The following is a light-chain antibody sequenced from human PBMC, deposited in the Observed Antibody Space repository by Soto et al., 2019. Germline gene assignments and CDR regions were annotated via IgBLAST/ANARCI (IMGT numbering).Light chain of an antibody. J-gene: IGLJ1*01. Sequence: QSVLTQPPSVSGAPGQRVTISCTGSSSNIGAGYDVHWYQQLPGTAPKLVIFDNNKRPSGVPDRFSGSKSGTSASLAIAGLQPEDEADYYCQSYDNRMNALYVFGTGTKVTVL. CDR3: QSYDNRMNALYV. CDR1: SSNIGAGYD. CDR2: DNN. V-gene: IGLV1-40*01.